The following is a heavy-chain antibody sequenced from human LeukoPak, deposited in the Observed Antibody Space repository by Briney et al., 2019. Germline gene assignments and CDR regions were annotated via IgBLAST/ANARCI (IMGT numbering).Heavy chain of an antibody. D-gene: IGHD3-22*01. CDR1: GFTFSSYE. CDR2: ISSSGSTI. V-gene: IGHV3-48*03. Sequence: GGSLRLSCAASGFTFSSYEMNWVRQAPGKGLEWVSYISSSGSTIYYADSVKGRFTISRDNAKNSLYLQMNSLVAEDTAVYYCARGYIDNLGYSPRSSFDSWGQGSLVTVSS. CDR3: ARGYIDNLGYSPRSSFDS. J-gene: IGHJ4*02.